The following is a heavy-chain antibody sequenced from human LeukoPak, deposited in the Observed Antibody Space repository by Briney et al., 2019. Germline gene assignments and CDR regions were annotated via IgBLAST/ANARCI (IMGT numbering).Heavy chain of an antibody. J-gene: IGHJ3*02. Sequence: ASVKVSCKASGYTFTSYYMHWVRQAPGQGLEWMGIINPSGGSTSYAQKFQGRVTMTRDTSTSTVYMELSSLRSEDTAVCYCASLYYDYVWGSYRYEDAFDIWGQGTMVTVSS. CDR1: GYTFTSYY. V-gene: IGHV1-46*01. CDR2: INPSGGST. CDR3: ASLYYDYVWGSYRYEDAFDI. D-gene: IGHD3-16*02.